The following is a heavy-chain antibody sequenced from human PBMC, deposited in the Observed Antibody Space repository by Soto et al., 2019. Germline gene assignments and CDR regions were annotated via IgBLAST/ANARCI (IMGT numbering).Heavy chain of an antibody. Sequence: PXETLSLTCTVSGGSISSYYWSWIRQPPGKGLDWIGSIYFSGATNYSPSLKGRVTISVDTSRAQFSLRLSSVTAADTAVYHCARAMGDWGTYYYYYGLDVWGQGTTVTVSS. CDR2: IYFSGAT. V-gene: IGHV4-59*01. D-gene: IGHD3-16*01. CDR1: GGSISSYY. CDR3: ARAMGDWGTYYYYYGLDV. J-gene: IGHJ6*02.